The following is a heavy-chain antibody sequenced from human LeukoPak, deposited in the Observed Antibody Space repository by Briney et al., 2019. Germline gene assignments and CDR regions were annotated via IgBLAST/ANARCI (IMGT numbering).Heavy chain of an antibody. V-gene: IGHV3-64D*09. D-gene: IGHD2-2*01. CDR1: GFTFSSYA. CDR2: ISSNGGST. CDR3: VKDLIRGQFSIVVVPAAFDY. Sequence: GGSLRLSCSASGFTFSSYAMHWVRQAPGKGLEYVSAISSNGGSTYYADSVKGRFTISRDNSKNTRYLQMNSQRAEDTAVYNCVKDLIRGQFSIVVVPAAFDYWGQGTLVTVSS. J-gene: IGHJ4*02.